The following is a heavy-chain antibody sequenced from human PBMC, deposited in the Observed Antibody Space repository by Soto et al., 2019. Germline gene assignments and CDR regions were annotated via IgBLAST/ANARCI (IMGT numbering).Heavy chain of an antibody. D-gene: IGHD2-15*01. CDR1: GYTFTAYY. CDR3: SRDGSNGGYFDY. Sequence: ASVKVSCKTSGYTFTAYYIQWVRQAPGQGLEWMGWINSNNGATKYAQKFQGGVSMTRDTSTNTAYMELTRLTSDDTAVYYCSRDGSNGGYFDYWGQGALVTVSS. CDR2: INSNNGAT. J-gene: IGHJ4*02. V-gene: IGHV1-2*02.